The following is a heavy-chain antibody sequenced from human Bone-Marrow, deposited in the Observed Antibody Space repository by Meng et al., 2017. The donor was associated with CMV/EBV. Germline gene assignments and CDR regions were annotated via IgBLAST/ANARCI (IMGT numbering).Heavy chain of an antibody. V-gene: IGHV4-31*03. CDR3: ARDHIAVKNWFDP. CDR1: GGSISSGGYY. D-gene: IGHD6-19*01. CDR2: IYYSGST. Sequence: SETLSLTCTVSGGSISSGGYYWSWIRQHPGKGLEWIGYIYYSGSTYYNPSLKSRVTISVDTSKNQCSLKLSSVTAADTAVYYCARDHIAVKNWFDPWGQGTLVTVSS. J-gene: IGHJ5*02.